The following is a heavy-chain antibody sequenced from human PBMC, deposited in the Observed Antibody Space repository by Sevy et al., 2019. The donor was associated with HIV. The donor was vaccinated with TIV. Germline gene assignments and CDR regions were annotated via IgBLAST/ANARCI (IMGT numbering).Heavy chain of an antibody. V-gene: IGHV3-11*06. CDR2: ISSSSSYT. J-gene: IGHJ1*01. CDR1: GFTFSDYY. Sequence: GGSLRLSCAASGFTFSDYYMSWIRQAPGKGLEWVSYISSSSSYTNYEDSVKGRFTISRDNAKNSLYLQMNSLRAEDSAWDYCGRGGGAAAGVLQHWGQGTLVTVSS. CDR3: GRGGGAAAGVLQH. D-gene: IGHD6-13*01.